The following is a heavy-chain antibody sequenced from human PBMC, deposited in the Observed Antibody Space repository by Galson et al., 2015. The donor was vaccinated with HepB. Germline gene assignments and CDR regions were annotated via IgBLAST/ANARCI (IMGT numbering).Heavy chain of an antibody. CDR1: GGTFSRYT. CDR2: ITPLFGTA. Sequence: SVKVSCKASGGTFSRYTISWVRQAPGQGLEWMGGITPLFGTAKYAQKFQGRVTITADESTNTVHMELSSLRSEDTAVYYCAREGMAAVTNPVDDWGQGTLVTVSS. V-gene: IGHV1-69*13. J-gene: IGHJ4*02. D-gene: IGHD6-13*01. CDR3: AREGMAAVTNPVDD.